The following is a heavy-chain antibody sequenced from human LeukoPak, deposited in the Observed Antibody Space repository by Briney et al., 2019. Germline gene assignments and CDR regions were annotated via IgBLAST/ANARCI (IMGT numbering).Heavy chain of an antibody. CDR3: AKDQGYSGTYYLVY. CDR1: GFTFSSFA. Sequence: GGSLRLSCAASGFTFSSFAMSWVRQAPGKGLEWVSAISDSGGTTYYADSVKGRFTISRDNSKNTLYLQMNSLRAEDTAVYYCAKDQGYSGTYYLVYWGQGTLVTVSS. V-gene: IGHV3-23*01. J-gene: IGHJ4*02. CDR2: ISDSGGTT. D-gene: IGHD1-26*01.